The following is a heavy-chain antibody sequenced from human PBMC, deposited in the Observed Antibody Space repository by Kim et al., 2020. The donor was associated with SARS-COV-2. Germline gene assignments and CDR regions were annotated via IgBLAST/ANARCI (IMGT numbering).Heavy chain of an antibody. Sequence: GGSLRLSCAASGFTFSSYGMHWVRQAPGKGLEWVAVISYDGSNKYYADSVKGRFTISRDNSKNTLYLQMNSLRAENTAVYYCAKSPLGDSNYEVFLHYSYMDFWGKGTTVTVSS. CDR1: GFTFSSYG. CDR2: ISYDGSNK. CDR3: AKSPLGDSNYEVFLHYSYMDF. V-gene: IGHV3-30*18. D-gene: IGHD4-4*01. J-gene: IGHJ6*03.